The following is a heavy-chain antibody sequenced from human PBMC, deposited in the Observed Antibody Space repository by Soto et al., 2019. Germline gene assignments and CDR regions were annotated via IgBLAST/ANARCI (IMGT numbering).Heavy chain of an antibody. Sequence: EVQLVASGGVVVQPGGSLRLSCAASGFTFDEYTMHCVRHAPGKGLEWVSLLTWDGGSTYYADSVKGRMTISRDNSKNSLYLQMNSLRTEDTALYYCAKDMKYYSGSGSYDYYNYGMDVWGQGTTVAVS. J-gene: IGHJ6*02. CDR2: LTWDGGST. V-gene: IGHV3-43*01. CDR3: AKDMKYYSGSGSYDYYNYGMDV. D-gene: IGHD3-10*01. CDR1: GFTFDEYT.